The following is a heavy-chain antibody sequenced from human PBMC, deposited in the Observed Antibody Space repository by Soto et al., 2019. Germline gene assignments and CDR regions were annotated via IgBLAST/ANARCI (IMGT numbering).Heavy chain of an antibody. V-gene: IGHV4-39*01. CDR2: VFSTGFT. J-gene: IGHJ4*02. CDR1: GASISGSYYY. Sequence: SETLSLTCAVSGASISGSYYYWAWLRQSPGKGPEWIGCVFSTGFTACTPSCVRRVSVSVERSKSQFSLKLSAVTAADTAVYYCATSQKGYSWNYFDRCGQRALVTVAS. CDR3: ATSQKGYSWNYFDR. D-gene: IGHD5-12*01.